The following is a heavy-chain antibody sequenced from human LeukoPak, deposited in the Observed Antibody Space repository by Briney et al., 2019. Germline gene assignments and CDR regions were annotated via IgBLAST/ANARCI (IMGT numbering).Heavy chain of an antibody. CDR3: AKEGYSSSWYSPRYFDY. D-gene: IGHD6-13*01. Sequence: PGGSLTLSCAASGFTFSSYAMSWVRHPPGKGLEWVSAISASGGSTYHADYVKGRFTISRDNSKHTLYLKMNSLRGEDAAVYYSAKEGYSSSWYSPRYFDYWGQGTLVTVSS. J-gene: IGHJ4*02. CDR2: ISASGGST. V-gene: IGHV3-23*01. CDR1: GFTFSSYA.